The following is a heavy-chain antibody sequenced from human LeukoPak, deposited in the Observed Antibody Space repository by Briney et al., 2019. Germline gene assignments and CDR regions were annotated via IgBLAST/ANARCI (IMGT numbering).Heavy chain of an antibody. V-gene: IGHV4-34*01. Sequence: SETLSLTCAVYGGSFSDYFWGWIRQPPGNGLEWIGEINHSGRTYYNPSLKSRVTISVDTSKNQFSLNLSSVTAADTAVYYCARDVVVVPAAIHYGMDVWGQGTTVTVSS. D-gene: IGHD2-2*01. J-gene: IGHJ6*02. CDR2: INHSGRT. CDR1: GGSFSDYF. CDR3: ARDVVVVPAAIHYGMDV.